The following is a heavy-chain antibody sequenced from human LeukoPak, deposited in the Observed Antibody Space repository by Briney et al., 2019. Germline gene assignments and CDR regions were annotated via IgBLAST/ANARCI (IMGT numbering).Heavy chain of an antibody. CDR1: GFTFSSYE. CDR3: ARDHRYGGLFDS. Sequence: PGGSLRLSCAASGFTFSSYEMNWVRQAPGKGLEWVSYISSSGSTIYYADSVKGRFTISRDNAKNSLYLQMNSLRAEDTAVYYCARDHRYGGLFDSWGQGILVTVSS. D-gene: IGHD1-1*01. J-gene: IGHJ4*02. V-gene: IGHV3-48*03. CDR2: ISSSGSTI.